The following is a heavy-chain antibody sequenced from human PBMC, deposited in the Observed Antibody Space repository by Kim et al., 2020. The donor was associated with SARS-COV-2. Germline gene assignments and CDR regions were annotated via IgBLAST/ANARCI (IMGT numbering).Heavy chain of an antibody. Sequence: RDKNYGESVKGRFTIARDNTERSLSLQMNSLRVEDTAVYYCARGGGSYYSVWGRGTLVTVSS. D-gene: IGHD1-26*01. CDR2: RDK. V-gene: IGHV3-7*01. CDR3: ARGGGSYYSV. J-gene: IGHJ4*02.